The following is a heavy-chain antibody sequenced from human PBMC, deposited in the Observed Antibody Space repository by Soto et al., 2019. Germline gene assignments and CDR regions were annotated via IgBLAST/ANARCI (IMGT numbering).Heavy chain of an antibody. CDR2: IYYSGST. D-gene: IGHD3-10*01. J-gene: IGHJ6*02. CDR3: ASRPYYYGSGSYFYGMDV. Sequence: TSETLSLTCTVSGGSISSGGYYWSWIRQHPGKGLEWIGDIYYSGSTYYNPSLKSRVTLSVDTSKNQFSLKLSSVTAADTAVYYCASRPYYYGSGSYFYGMDVWGQGTTVTVSS. V-gene: IGHV4-31*03. CDR1: GGSISSGGYY.